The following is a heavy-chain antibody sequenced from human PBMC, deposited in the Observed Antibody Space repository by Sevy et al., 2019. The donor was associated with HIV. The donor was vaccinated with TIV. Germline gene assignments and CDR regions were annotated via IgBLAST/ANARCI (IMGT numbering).Heavy chain of an antibody. CDR3: ARGTYYYDSSGLDY. J-gene: IGHJ4*02. D-gene: IGHD3-22*01. CDR2: IYYSGST. Sequence: SETLSLTCAVSGYSISSGFYWGWIRQPPGKGLEWIGYIYYSGSTNYNPSLKSRVTISVDTSKNQFSLKLSSVTAADTAVYYCARGTYYYDSSGLDYWGQGTLVTVSS. CDR1: GYSISSGFY. V-gene: IGHV4-38-2*01.